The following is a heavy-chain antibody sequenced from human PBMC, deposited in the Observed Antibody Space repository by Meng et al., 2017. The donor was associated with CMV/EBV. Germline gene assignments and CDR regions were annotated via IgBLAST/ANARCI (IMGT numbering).Heavy chain of an antibody. Sequence: GESLKIPCAASGFTFSSYAMSRVRKAPGKGLEWVSVIYSGGSSTYYADSVKGRFTISRDNSKNTLYLPMNSLRAEDTAVYYCAKGGSSWYDPWGQGTLVTVSS. CDR3: AKGGSSWYDP. V-gene: IGHV3-23*03. CDR1: GFTFSSYA. CDR2: IYSGGSST. J-gene: IGHJ5*02. D-gene: IGHD6-13*01.